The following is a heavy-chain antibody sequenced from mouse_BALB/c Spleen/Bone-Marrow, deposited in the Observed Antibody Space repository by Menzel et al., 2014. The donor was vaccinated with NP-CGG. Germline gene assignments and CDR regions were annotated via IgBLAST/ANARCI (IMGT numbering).Heavy chain of an antibody. V-gene: IGHV14-3*02. CDR3: ASYVYGYYFDY. D-gene: IGHD2-2*01. J-gene: IGHJ2*01. CDR2: IDPANGNT. Sequence: DVKLQESGAELVKPGASVKLSCTASGFNIKDTYMRWVKQRPEQGLEWIGRIDPANGNTKYDPKFQGKATITADTSSNTAYLQLSSLTSEDTAVYYCASYVYGYYFDYWGQGTTLTVSS. CDR1: GFNIKDTY.